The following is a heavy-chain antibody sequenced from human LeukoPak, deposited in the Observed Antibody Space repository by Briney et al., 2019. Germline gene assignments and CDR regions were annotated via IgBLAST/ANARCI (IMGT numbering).Heavy chain of an antibody. D-gene: IGHD6-13*01. CDR3: AREREGYSSSWFLPVFDY. J-gene: IGHJ4*02. CDR1: GFTFSSYA. CDR2: ISYDGSNK. V-gene: IGHV3-30-3*01. Sequence: PGGSLRLSCAASGFTFSSYAMHWVRQAPGKGLEWVAVISYDGSNKYYADSVKGRFTLSRDNSKNTVYLQMNSLRAEDTAVYYCAREREGYSSSWFLPVFDYWGQGTLVTVSS.